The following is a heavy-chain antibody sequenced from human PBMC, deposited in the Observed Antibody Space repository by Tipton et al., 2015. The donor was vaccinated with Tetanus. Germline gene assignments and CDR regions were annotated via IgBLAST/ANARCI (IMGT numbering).Heavy chain of an antibody. Sequence: SLRLSCAASGFIFSSYGIHWVRQAPGKGLEWVAVSWYDGTDKYYADSVKGRFTIPRDNSKNTLYLQMNRVRAEDTAVYYCAREADCSGGSFFSGNFVNWSPGTQVAVTS. J-gene: IGHJ4*02. CDR1: GFIFSSYG. CDR3: AREADCSGGSFFSGNFVN. D-gene: IGHD2-15*01. CDR2: SWYDGTDK. V-gene: IGHV3-33*01.